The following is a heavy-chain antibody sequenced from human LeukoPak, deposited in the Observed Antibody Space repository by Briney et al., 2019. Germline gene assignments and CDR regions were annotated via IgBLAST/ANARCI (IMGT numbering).Heavy chain of an antibody. CDR2: IIPIFGTA. J-gene: IGHJ3*02. CDR1: GGTFSSYA. V-gene: IGHV1-69*13. CDR3: ARVARYDFWSGYIPAGAFDI. Sequence: ASVKVSCKASGGTFSSYAISWVRQAPGQGLEWMGGIIPIFGTANYAQKFQGRVTITADESTSTAYMELSSLRSEDTAVYYCARVARYDFWSGYIPAGAFDIWGQGTMVTVSS. D-gene: IGHD3-3*01.